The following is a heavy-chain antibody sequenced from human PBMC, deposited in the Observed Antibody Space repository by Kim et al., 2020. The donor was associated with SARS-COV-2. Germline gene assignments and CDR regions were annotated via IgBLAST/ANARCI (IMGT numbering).Heavy chain of an antibody. J-gene: IGHJ4*02. Sequence: YAVSVSSRITIKPDTTKNQFSLQLNSVTPEDTAIYYCARDQGGGDYLAFDSWGQGIMVTVSS. D-gene: IGHD4-17*01. V-gene: IGHV6-1*01. CDR3: ARDQGGGDYLAFDS.